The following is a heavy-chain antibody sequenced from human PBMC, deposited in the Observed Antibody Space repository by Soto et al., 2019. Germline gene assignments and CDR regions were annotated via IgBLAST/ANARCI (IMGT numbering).Heavy chain of an antibody. Sequence: QVQLVESGGGVVQPGRSLRLSCAASGFTFSSYAMHWVRQAPGTWLEWVAVISYDGSNKYYADSVKGRCTISRDNSKNTLYLQMHSLSAEDTAVYYCAQSTIVVVINDYWGQGPLVTVSS. CDR3: AQSTIVVVINDY. CDR2: ISYDGSNK. J-gene: IGHJ4*02. CDR1: GFTFSSYA. D-gene: IGHD3-22*01. V-gene: IGHV3-30-3*01.